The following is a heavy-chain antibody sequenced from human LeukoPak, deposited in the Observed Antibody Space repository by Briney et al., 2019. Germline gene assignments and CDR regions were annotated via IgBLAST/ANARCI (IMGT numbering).Heavy chain of an antibody. D-gene: IGHD2-2*02. Sequence: PGGSLRLSCAASGFTSSDYYMSWIRQAPGKGLEWVSYISRSGSTIYYADSVKGRFTISRDNAKNSLYLQMNSLRAEDTAVYYCARDVKQYQLLYGWYFDLWGRGTLVTVSS. CDR3: ARDVKQYQLLYGWYFDL. V-gene: IGHV3-11*04. J-gene: IGHJ2*01. CDR2: ISRSGSTI. CDR1: GFTSSDYY.